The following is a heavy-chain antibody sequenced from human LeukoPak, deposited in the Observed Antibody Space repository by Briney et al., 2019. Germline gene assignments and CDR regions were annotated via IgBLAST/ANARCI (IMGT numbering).Heavy chain of an antibody. CDR3: ARDRLVRGFFDY. CDR2: IWSDGSDK. V-gene: IGHV3-33*01. D-gene: IGHD3-10*01. CDR1: GFTFSNSG. J-gene: IGHJ4*02. Sequence: PGGSLRLSCAASGFTFSNSGMHWVRQAPGKGLEWVAVIWSDGSDKYYADSVKGRFTISRDNSENTLWLQMNSLRAEDTAVYYCARDRLVRGFFDYWGQGTLVTVSS.